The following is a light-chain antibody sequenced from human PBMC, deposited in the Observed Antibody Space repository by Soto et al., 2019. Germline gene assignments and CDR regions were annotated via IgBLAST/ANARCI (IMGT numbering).Light chain of an antibody. V-gene: IGLV1-40*01. CDR2: GNS. CDR1: SSNIGAGYD. J-gene: IGLJ1*01. Sequence: QSVLTQPPSRSGAPGQRVTISCTGSSSNIGAGYDVHWYQQLPGAAPKLLIYGNSNRPSGVPDRFSGSKSGTSASLAITGLQAEDEADYYCQSYDSSLSGYVFGTGTKVTVL. CDR3: QSYDSSLSGYV.